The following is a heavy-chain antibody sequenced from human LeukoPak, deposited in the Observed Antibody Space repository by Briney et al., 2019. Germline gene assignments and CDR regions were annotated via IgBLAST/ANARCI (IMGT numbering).Heavy chain of an antibody. V-gene: IGHV3-7*01. CDR2: INQDGGEK. CDR3: ASIVVVIGTRSFHY. Sequence: GGSLRLSCAASGFTFSSYWMSWVRQAPGKGLEWVANINQDGGEKYYVDSVKGRFTISRDNAKNSLYLQMNSLRAEDTAVYYCASIVVVIGTRSFHYWGQGSLVSVSS. D-gene: IGHD2-15*01. J-gene: IGHJ4*02. CDR1: GFTFSSYW.